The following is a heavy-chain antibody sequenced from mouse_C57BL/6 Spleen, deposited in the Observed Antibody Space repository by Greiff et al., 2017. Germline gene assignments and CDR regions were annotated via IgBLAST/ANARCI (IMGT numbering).Heavy chain of an antibody. J-gene: IGHJ1*03. CDR3: ARRTGTGYFDV. CDR2: IYPSDSET. V-gene: IGHV1-61*01. Sequence: QVQLQQSGAELVRPGSSVKLSCKASGYTFTSYWLDWVKQRPGKGLEWIGNIYPSDSETHYNQKFKDKATLTVDKSSSTAYMQLSSLTSEDSAVYYCARRTGTGYFDVWGTGTTVTVSS. CDR1: GYTFTSYW. D-gene: IGHD4-1*01.